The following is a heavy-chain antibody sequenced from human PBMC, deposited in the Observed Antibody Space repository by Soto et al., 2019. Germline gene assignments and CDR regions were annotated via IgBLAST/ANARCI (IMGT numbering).Heavy chain of an antibody. D-gene: IGHD1-7*01. J-gene: IGHJ4*02. CDR2: IDTAGAT. CDR3: ATFTRLELLTQFDY. V-gene: IGHV3-13*04. Sequence: GGSLRLSCAASGFTFTTYDMHWIRQTTGKRLEWVSGIDTAGATYYPGSVKGRFAISRDIAKTSLYLQMNSLTAGDTAVYYCATFTRLELLTQFDYWGQGTLVTVSS. CDR1: GFTFTTYD.